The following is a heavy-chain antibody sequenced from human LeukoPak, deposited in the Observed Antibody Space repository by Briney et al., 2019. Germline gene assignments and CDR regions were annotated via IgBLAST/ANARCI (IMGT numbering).Heavy chain of an antibody. J-gene: IGHJ6*03. CDR1: GGTFSSYA. V-gene: IGHV1-69*05. Sequence: SVKVSCKASGGTFSSYAISWARQAPGQGLEWMGGIIPIFGTANYAQKFQGRVTITTDESTSTAYMELSSLRSEDTAVYYCATFDYSNEYYYYYYMDVWGKGTTVTVSS. CDR2: IIPIFGTA. D-gene: IGHD4-11*01. CDR3: ATFDYSNEYYYYYYMDV.